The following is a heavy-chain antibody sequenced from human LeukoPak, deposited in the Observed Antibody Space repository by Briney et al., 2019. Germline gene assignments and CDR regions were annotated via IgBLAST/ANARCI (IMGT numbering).Heavy chain of an antibody. D-gene: IGHD5-18*01. V-gene: IGHV4-34*01. CDR1: GGSFSGYY. Sequence: SETLSLTCAVYGGSFSGYYWSWIRQPPGKGLEWIGEINHSGSTNYNPSLKSRVTISVDTSKNQFSLKLCSVTAADTAVYYCARHHTAMVRIDYWGQGTLVTVSS. J-gene: IGHJ4*02. CDR2: INHSGST. CDR3: ARHHTAMVRIDY.